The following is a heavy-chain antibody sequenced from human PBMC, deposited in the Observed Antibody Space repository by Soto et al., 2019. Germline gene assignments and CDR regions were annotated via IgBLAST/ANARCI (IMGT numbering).Heavy chain of an antibody. CDR3: VRDQKYFRVNGNWFDP. CDR2: VSGNNGAS. D-gene: IGHD2-2*01. V-gene: IGHV1-18*04. CDR1: GYTSADFG. J-gene: IGHJ5*01. Sequence: GASVKVSCKASGYTSADFGISWVRQAPGQGLEWMGWVSGNNGASNPAPKVQGRITMTLDTSTGVSYMALRSLRSDDTAIYYCVRDQKYFRVNGNWFDPWGQGTLVTVSS.